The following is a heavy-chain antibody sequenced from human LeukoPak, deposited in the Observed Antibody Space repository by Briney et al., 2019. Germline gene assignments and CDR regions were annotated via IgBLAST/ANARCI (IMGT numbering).Heavy chain of an antibody. CDR2: INPNSGGT. D-gene: IGHD5-18*01. V-gene: IGHV1-2*02. CDR3: ARDQGYSYGYFGY. J-gene: IGHJ4*02. CDR1: GYTFTGYY. Sequence: ASVKVSCKASGYTFTGYYMHWVRQAPGQGLEWMGWINPNSGGTNYAQKFQGRVTMTRDTSISTAYMELSRLRSDDTAVYYCARDQGYSYGYFGYWGQGTLVTVSS.